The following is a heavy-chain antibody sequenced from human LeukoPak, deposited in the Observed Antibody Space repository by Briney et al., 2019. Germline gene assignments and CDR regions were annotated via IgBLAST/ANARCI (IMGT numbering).Heavy chain of an antibody. CDR1: GYTFTSYD. J-gene: IGHJ4*02. CDR3: ATDLAAGSVVVPAATFDY. Sequence: ASVKVSCKASGYTFTSYDINWVRQATGQGLEWMGWMNPNSGNTGYAQKFQGRVTMTEDTSTDTAYMELSSLRSEDTAVYYCATDLAAGSVVVPAATFDYWGQGTLVTVSS. D-gene: IGHD2-2*01. CDR2: MNPNSGNT. V-gene: IGHV1-8*01.